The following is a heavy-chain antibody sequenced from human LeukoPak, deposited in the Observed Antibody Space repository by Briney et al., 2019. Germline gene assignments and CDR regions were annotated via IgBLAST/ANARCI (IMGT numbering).Heavy chain of an antibody. Sequence: SETLSLTCTVSDYSISSGYYWGWIRQPPGKGLEYIGSIHRSGSTNYNPSLKSRVTISVDTFKNQISLKLYFVTAADTAVYYCARRGSWSQFDPWGQGTLVTVSS. D-gene: IGHD6-13*01. CDR3: ARRGSWSQFDP. CDR1: DYSISSGYY. J-gene: IGHJ5*02. CDR2: IHRSGST. V-gene: IGHV4-38-2*02.